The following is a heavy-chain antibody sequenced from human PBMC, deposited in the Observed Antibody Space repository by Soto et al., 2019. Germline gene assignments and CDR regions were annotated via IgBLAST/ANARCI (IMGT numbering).Heavy chain of an antibody. CDR2: IKSKRDGGTT. Sequence: HLVESGGGLVKPGGSLRLSCAASGFMFSSAWMSWVRQAPGKGLEWVGRIKSKRDGGTTDYAPPVKGRFVISRDDSKNTLYLQMTSLKTDDTAVYYCVEGWNDFWGQGTRVAVSS. D-gene: IGHD1-1*01. V-gene: IGHV3-15*01. J-gene: IGHJ4*02. CDR3: VEGWNDF. CDR1: GFMFSSAW.